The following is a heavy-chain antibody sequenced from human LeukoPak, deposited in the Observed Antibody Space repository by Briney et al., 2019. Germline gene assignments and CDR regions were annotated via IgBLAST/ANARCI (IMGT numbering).Heavy chain of an antibody. D-gene: IGHD3-22*01. CDR3: ARVQSNYYDSSGYYEYFDY. CDR1: GYTFTSYY. J-gene: IGHJ4*02. Sequence: VASVKVSCKASGYTFTSYYMHWVRQAPGQGREWMGIINPSGGSTSYAQKFQGRVTMTRDTSTSTVYMELSSLRSEDTAVYYCARVQSNYYDSSGYYEYFDYWGQGTLVTVSS. CDR2: INPSGGST. V-gene: IGHV1-46*01.